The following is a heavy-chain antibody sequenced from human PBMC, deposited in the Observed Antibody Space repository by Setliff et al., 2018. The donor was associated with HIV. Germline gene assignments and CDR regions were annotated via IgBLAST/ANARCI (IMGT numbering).Heavy chain of an antibody. CDR2: IRSKAYGGTT. J-gene: IGHJ2*01. Sequence: GGSLRLSCAASGFSFDDYAMHWVRQAPGKGLEWVGFIRSKAYGGTTEYAASVKGRFTISRDDSKNTLYLQMNSLRTEDTAVYYCTTDSRYFDLWGRGTLVTVSS. CDR3: TTDSRYFDL. V-gene: IGHV3-49*04. CDR1: GFSFDDYA.